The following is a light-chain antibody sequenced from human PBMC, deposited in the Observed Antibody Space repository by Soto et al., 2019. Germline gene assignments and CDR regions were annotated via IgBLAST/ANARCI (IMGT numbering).Light chain of an antibody. CDR3: QQYNSWVT. J-gene: IGKJ4*01. V-gene: IGKV3-15*01. CDR1: QSISTT. Sequence: EIVLTQSPVTLSVSPGERATLSCRASQSISTTLVWYQQKPVQAPRLLIYGASTRATGVPARFSGSGSGTEFTLTISSLQSEDFAVYYCQQYNSWVTFGGGTKVDI. CDR2: GAS.